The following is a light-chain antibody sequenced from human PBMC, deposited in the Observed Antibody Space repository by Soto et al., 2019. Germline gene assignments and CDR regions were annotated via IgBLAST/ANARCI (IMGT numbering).Light chain of an antibody. CDR3: QQRDSTQYT. CDR2: AAS. CDR1: QDIETY. J-gene: IGKJ2*01. V-gene: IGKV1-39*01. Sequence: DIQMTQSQSSLSASVGDRVSITCRTSQDIETYLNWYQQKSGQAPKLLIYAASSLQSGVPSRFSGSGAGTGCTLTISRRQPEEWANDYCQQRDSTQYTAGQGTTVES.